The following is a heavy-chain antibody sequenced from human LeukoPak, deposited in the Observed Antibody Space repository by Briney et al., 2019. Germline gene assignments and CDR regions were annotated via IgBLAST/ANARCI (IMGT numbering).Heavy chain of an antibody. Sequence: PSGTLSLTCTVSGGSISSYYWSWIRQPPGKGLEWIGYIYYSRSTNYNPSLKSRVTISVDTSKNQFSLKLSSVTAADTAVYYCARASDMNWFDPWGQGTLVTVSS. J-gene: IGHJ5*02. CDR2: IYYSRST. CDR3: ARASDMNWFDP. D-gene: IGHD2-15*01. V-gene: IGHV4-59*01. CDR1: GGSISSYY.